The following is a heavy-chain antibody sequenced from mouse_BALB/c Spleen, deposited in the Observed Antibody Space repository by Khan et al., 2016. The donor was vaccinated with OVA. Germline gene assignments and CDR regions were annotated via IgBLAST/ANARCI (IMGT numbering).Heavy chain of an antibody. CDR2: IWAGGST. CDR1: GFSLTSYG. V-gene: IGHV2-9*02. D-gene: IGHD1-3*01. Sequence: QVQLKESGPGLVAPSQTLTITCTASGFSLTSYGVHWVRQPPGKGLEWLGVIWAGGSTNYNSALMSRLGTIKDNSNSKVSLKMNSLRTDDAATYDFARLEDIWGQGTTLTVSS. J-gene: IGHJ2*01. CDR3: ARLEDI.